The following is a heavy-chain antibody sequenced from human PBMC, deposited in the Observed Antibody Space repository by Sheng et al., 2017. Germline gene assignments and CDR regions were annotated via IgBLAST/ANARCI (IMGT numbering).Heavy chain of an antibody. CDR1: GGTFSSYA. V-gene: IGHV1-69*05. CDR2: IIPIFGTA. J-gene: IGHJ4*02. CDR3: AVVYAIHHDRILEWGYFDY. D-gene: IGHD2-8*02. Sequence: QVQLVQSGAEVKKPGSSVKVSCKASGGTFSSYAISWVRQAPGQGLEWMGGIIPIFGTANYAQKFQGRVTITTDESTSTAYMELSSLRSEDTAVYYCAVVYAIHHDRILEWGYFDYWGQGTLVTVSS.